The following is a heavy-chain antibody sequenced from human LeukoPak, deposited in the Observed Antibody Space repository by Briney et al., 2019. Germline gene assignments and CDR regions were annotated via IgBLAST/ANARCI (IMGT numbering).Heavy chain of an antibody. J-gene: IGHJ4*02. D-gene: IGHD2-2*02. CDR2: IKLDGSEK. CDR3: ARDRVVVVPAAILAY. CDR1: GFTFGKYW. V-gene: IGHV3-7*01. Sequence: GGSLRLSCVASGFTFGKYWMSWVRQAPGKGLEWVANIKLDGSEKNYVDSVKGRFTISRDNSKNTLYLQMNSLRAEDTAVYYCARDRVVVVPAAILAYWGQGTLVTVSS.